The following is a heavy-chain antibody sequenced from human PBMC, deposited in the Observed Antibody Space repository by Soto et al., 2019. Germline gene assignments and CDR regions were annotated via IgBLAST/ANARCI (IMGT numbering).Heavy chain of an antibody. CDR3: AGFRPARDYYYYYGMDV. D-gene: IGHD6-6*01. V-gene: IGHV4-59*01. CDR1: GGTISSYY. CDR2: IYYSGST. Sequence: SETLSLTFTVSGGTISSYYWSWIRQPPGKGLEWIGYIYYSGSTNYNPSLKSRVTISVDTSKNQFSLKLSSVTAADTAVYYCAGFRPARDYYYYYGMDVWGQGTTVTVSS. J-gene: IGHJ6*02.